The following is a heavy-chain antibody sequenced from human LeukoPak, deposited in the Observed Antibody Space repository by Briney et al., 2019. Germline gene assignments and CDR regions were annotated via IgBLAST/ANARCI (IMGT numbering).Heavy chain of an antibody. CDR1: GFTFTGYY. D-gene: IGHD3-22*01. CDR2: INPDSGGA. CDR3: ARDLDDSSGDDY. V-gene: IGHV1-2*02. Sequence: ASVKVSCKTSGFTFTGYYIHWVRQAPGQGFEWIGWINPDSGGADYAQKFQGRVTMTRDTSISTVCMELNSLTSDDTAVYYCARDLDDSSGDDYWGQGTLVTVSS. J-gene: IGHJ4*02.